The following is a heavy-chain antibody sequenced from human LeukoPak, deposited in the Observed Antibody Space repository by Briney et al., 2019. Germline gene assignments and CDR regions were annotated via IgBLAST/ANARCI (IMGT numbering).Heavy chain of an antibody. CDR1: GGSISSSSYY. CDR3: ARTNLRYFRVAGGWFDP. D-gene: IGHD3-9*01. J-gene: IGHJ5*02. V-gene: IGHV4-39*07. CDR2: IYYSGSN. Sequence: PSETLSLTCTVSGGSISSSSYYWGWIRQPPGKGLEWIGSIYYSGSNYYHPSLKSRVTISVDTSKKQFSLKLKSVTAADTAVYYCARTNLRYFRVAGGWFDPWGQGTLVTVSS.